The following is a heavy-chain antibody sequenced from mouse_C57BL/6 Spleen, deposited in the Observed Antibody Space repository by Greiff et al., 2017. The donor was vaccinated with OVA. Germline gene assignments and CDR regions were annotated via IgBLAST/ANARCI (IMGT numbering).Heavy chain of an antibody. D-gene: IGHD1-1*01. V-gene: IGHV5-6*02. CDR2: ISSGGSYT. Sequence: DVMLVESGGDLVKPGGSLKLSCAASGFTFSSYGMSWVRQTPDKRLEWVATISSGGSYTYYPDSVKGRFTISRDNAKNTLYLQMSSLKSEDTAMYYCARPHGSSAWFAYWGQGTLVTVSA. CDR1: GFTFSSYG. CDR3: ARPHGSSAWFAY. J-gene: IGHJ3*01.